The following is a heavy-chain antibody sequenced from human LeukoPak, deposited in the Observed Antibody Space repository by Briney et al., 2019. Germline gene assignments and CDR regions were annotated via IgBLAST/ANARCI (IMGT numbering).Heavy chain of an antibody. CDR3: ARDRYCSGGSCYFGHYYYYMDV. Sequence: GGSLRLSCAASGFTFSSYSMNWVRQAPGKGLEWVSYISSSSSTIYYADSVKRRFTISRDNAKNSLYLQMNSLRAEDTAVYYCARDRYCSGGSCYFGHYYYYMDVWGKGTTVTVSS. CDR2: ISSSSSTI. J-gene: IGHJ6*03. D-gene: IGHD2-15*01. V-gene: IGHV3-48*01. CDR1: GFTFSSYS.